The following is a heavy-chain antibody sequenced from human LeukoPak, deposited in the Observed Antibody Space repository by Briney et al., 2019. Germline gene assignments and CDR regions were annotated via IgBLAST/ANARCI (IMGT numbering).Heavy chain of an antibody. J-gene: IGHJ4*02. CDR2: IYPPDSDT. D-gene: IGHD2-2*01. CDR3: ARRPGKYQPLPFDY. CDR1: GYSFTSYW. Sequence: GESLKISCKGSGYSFTSYWIGWVRQMPGKDLEWMGIIYPPDSDTRYGREFQGQVTISVDESINTAYLQWSSLKASDTAMYYCARRPGKYQPLPFDYWGQGTLVTVSS. V-gene: IGHV5-51*01.